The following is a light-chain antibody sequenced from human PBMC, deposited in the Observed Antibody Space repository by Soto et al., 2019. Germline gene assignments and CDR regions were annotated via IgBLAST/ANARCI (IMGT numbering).Light chain of an antibody. V-gene: IGLV2-14*01. CDR3: TSYTTPTLEV. CDR2: GVS. CDR1: RNDVGLYNY. Sequence: QSVLTQPASVSASPGQSITISCTGTRNDVGLYNYVSWYQHHPGNAPKLIIYGVSDRPSGVSNRFSGSKSGNTASLTISGLQAEDEADYYCTSYTTPTLEVFGTGTKVTVL. J-gene: IGLJ1*01.